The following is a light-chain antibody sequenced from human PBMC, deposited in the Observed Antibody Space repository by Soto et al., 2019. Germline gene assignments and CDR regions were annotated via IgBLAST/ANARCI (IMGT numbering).Light chain of an antibody. CDR1: QSVGIN. CDR2: GAS. V-gene: IGKV3-15*01. J-gene: IGKJ1*01. Sequence: EIVMTQSPATLSVSSGERVILSCRASQSVGINLAWYQQKPGQAPRLLIYGASTRATGIPARFSGSGSGKEFTLTISSLQSEDFALYYCQHYTNWPPWTFGQGTKVEIK. CDR3: QHYTNWPPWT.